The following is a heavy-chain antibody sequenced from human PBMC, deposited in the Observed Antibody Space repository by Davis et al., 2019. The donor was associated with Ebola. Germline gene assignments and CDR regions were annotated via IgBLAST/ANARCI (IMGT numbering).Heavy chain of an antibody. CDR1: GFTFSNYG. D-gene: IGHD2-15*01. CDR3: AKDPRYCSGGNCPWDS. J-gene: IGHJ4*02. V-gene: IGHV3-30*18. CDR2: ISFDGRNN. Sequence: PGGSLRLSCEASGFTPSGFTFSNYGIHWARQAPGEGLGWLAFISFDGRNNYYADSVRGRITISRDNSKNTLYLQMNSLRAEDTAVYHCAKDPRYCSGGNCPWDSWGQGTLVTVSS.